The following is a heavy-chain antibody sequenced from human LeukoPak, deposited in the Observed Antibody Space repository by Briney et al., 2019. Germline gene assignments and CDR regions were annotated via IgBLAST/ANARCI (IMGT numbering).Heavy chain of an antibody. Sequence: GESLKISCKGSGYRFNSYWIGWVLQMPGKGLEWMGIIYPGDSDTRYSPSFQGQVTISVDKSNSTAYLQWRSLKASDTAMYYCARRQGCSSTSCPPDYWGQGTLVTVSP. V-gene: IGHV5-51*01. CDR1: GYRFNSYW. CDR3: ARRQGCSSTSCPPDY. J-gene: IGHJ4*02. CDR2: IYPGDSDT. D-gene: IGHD2-2*01.